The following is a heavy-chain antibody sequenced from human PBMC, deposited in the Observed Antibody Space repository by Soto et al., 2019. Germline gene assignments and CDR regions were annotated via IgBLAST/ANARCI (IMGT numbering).Heavy chain of an antibody. CDR2: INSDGSST. Sequence: GGSLRLSCVVSGFSFSSSWMHWVRQAPGKGLVWVSRINSDGSSTNYADSVKGRFTTSRDNAKNMLYLQMNRLRAEDTALYYCVTGWSGYWGQGTLVTVSS. CDR1: GFSFSSSW. CDR3: VTGWSGY. J-gene: IGHJ4*02. D-gene: IGHD2-15*01. V-gene: IGHV3-74*01.